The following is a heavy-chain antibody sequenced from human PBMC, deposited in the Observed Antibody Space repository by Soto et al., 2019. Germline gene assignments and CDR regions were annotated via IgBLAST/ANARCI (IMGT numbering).Heavy chain of an antibody. CDR2: ISGSGGST. CDR3: AASTIYGIHTEYFQY. Sequence: EVQLLESGGGLVQPGGSLRLSCAASGFTFSSYAMRWVRQAPGKGLEWVPAISGSGGSTYYADSVKGRFTISRDNSKNTMYLQMNRLRGEDTAVYYCAASTIYGIHTEYFQYWGQGTLVTVSS. CDR1: GFTFSSYA. V-gene: IGHV3-23*01. D-gene: IGHD3-10*01. J-gene: IGHJ1*01.